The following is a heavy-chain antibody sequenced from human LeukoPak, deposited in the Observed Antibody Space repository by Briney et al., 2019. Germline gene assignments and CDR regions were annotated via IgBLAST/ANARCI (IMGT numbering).Heavy chain of an antibody. CDR1: GFTFDDYA. Sequence: GGSLRLSCAASGFTFDDYAMHWVRQAPGKGLEWVSGIRWNSGSIGYADSVKGRFPISRDNAKNSLYLQMNSLRAEDMALYYCARSGYCSGGSCYPFDYWGQGTLVTVSS. CDR3: ARSGYCSGGSCYPFDY. J-gene: IGHJ4*02. CDR2: IRWNSGSI. D-gene: IGHD2-15*01. V-gene: IGHV3-9*03.